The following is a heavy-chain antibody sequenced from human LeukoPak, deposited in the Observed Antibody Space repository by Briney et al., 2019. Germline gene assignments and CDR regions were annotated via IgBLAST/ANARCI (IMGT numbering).Heavy chain of an antibody. D-gene: IGHD5-24*01. J-gene: IGHJ4*02. V-gene: IGHV3-23*01. CDR1: GFTFSSYG. Sequence: QPGGSLRLSCAASGFTFSSYGMSWVRQAPGKGLEWVSAISGSGGSTYYADSVKGRFTISRDNSKNTLYLQMNSLRAEDTAVYYCAKAGRDPPLPEYYFDYWGQGTLVTVSS. CDR3: AKAGRDPPLPEYYFDY. CDR2: ISGSGGST.